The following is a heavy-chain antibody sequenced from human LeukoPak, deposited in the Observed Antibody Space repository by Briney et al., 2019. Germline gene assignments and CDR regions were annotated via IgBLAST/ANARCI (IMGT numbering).Heavy chain of an antibody. J-gene: IGHJ5*02. D-gene: IGHD2-2*01. CDR3: ARDLFCSSTSCYAGGWFDP. CDR1: GFTFSSYW. CDR2: INTDGSST. V-gene: IGHV3-74*01. Sequence: GGSLRLSCAASGFTFSSYWMHWVRQAPGKGLVWVSRINTDGSSTSCADSVKGRFTISRDNAKNTLYLQMNSLRAEDTAVYYCARDLFCSSTSCYAGGWFDPWGQGTLVTVSS.